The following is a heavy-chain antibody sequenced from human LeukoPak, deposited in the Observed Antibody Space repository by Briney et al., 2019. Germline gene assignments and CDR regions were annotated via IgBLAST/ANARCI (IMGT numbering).Heavy chain of an antibody. Sequence: SETLSLTCTVSGGSISGYYWSWIRQPPGKGLEWSGYIYYSGSSNYNPSLKSRVTMSVDTSKNHFSLKLSSVTAADTAVYYCASGFRGQLGYFDYWGQGTLVTVSS. CDR3: ASGFRGQLGYFDY. D-gene: IGHD1-1*01. CDR1: GGSISGYY. CDR2: IYYSGSS. V-gene: IGHV4-59*01. J-gene: IGHJ4*02.